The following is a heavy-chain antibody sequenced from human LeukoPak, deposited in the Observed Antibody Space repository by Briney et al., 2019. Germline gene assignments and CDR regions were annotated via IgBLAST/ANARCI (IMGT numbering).Heavy chain of an antibody. J-gene: IGHJ4*02. D-gene: IGHD6-19*01. V-gene: IGHV4-4*07. CDR1: GGSIRSYY. Sequence: PSETLSLTCTVSGGSIRSYYWNWIRQPAGKGLEWIGRIHSGGSTNYNPSFRSRVTMSVDTSKNQFSLKLSSVTAADTAVCYCARDLYASGWSLYFDYWGQGTLVTVSS. CDR3: ARDLYASGWSLYFDY. CDR2: IHSGGST.